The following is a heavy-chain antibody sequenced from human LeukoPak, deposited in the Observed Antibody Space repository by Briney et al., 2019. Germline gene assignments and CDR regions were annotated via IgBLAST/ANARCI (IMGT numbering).Heavy chain of an antibody. V-gene: IGHV3-15*01. CDR2: IKNKPDGGTS. J-gene: IGHJ5*02. Sequence: PGGSLRLSCAASGFTVSSNYMSWVRQAPGKGLELVARIKNKPDGGTSDYTAPVKGRFTISRDDSKSTLYLQMNSLKTEDTAVYYCTVVNYGSGSYPLGSWGQGTLVTVSS. D-gene: IGHD3-10*01. CDR1: GFTVSSNY. CDR3: TVVNYGSGSYPLGS.